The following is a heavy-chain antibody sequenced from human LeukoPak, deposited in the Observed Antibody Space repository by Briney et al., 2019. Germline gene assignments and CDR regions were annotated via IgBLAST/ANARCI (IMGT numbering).Heavy chain of an antibody. CDR3: ARYYYDSSGYYYFDY. CDR2: IYYSGST. V-gene: IGHV4-31*11. CDR1: GGSFSGYY. J-gene: IGHJ4*02. D-gene: IGHD3-22*01. Sequence: PSETLSLTCAVYGGSFSGYYWSWIRQHPGKGLEWIGYIYYSGSTYYNPSLKSRVTISVDTSKNQFSLKLSSVTAADTAVYYCARYYYDSSGYYYFDYWGQGTLVTVSS.